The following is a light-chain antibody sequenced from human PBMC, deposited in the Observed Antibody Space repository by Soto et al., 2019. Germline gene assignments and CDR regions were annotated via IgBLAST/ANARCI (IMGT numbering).Light chain of an antibody. Sequence: QHVLTQSPSASASPGASVTLTCTLSSAHSDYAIAWHQQQPEKGPRYLMKVTSDGSHTKGDGSPDRFSGSSSGSERYRTIPSLRSDDEADYYCQAWGTGGVFGGGTKLTVL. J-gene: IGLJ3*02. CDR2: VTSDGSH. CDR1: SAHSDYA. CDR3: QAWGTGGV. V-gene: IGLV4-69*01.